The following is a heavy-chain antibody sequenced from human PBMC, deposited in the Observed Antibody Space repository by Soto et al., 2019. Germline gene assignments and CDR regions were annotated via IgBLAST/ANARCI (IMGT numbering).Heavy chain of an antibody. D-gene: IGHD2-8*01. Sequence: SETLSLTCSVSGDSIGTTHSYWAWIRQSPGKGLEWIGNIHYSGSTYYMPSLRSRVTLSVDTSKNQFSLRLTSVTAEDTAVYYCARHEGNGNVWPLDYWGQGILVTVSS. CDR1: GDSIGTTHSY. CDR3: ARHEGNGNVWPLDY. V-gene: IGHV4-39*01. CDR2: IHYSGST. J-gene: IGHJ4*02.